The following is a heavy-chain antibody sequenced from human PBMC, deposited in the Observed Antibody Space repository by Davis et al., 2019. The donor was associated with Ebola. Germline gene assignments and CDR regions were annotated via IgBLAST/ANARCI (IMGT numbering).Heavy chain of an antibody. CDR1: GGSVSSGSYY. CDR2: ISYSVST. D-gene: IGHD2-2*01. CDR3: ARGAGIVVVPAAISAYYGMDG. Sequence: SETLSLTCTVSGGSVSSGSYYWSWIRQPPGKGLEWIGSISYSVSTNYNPSLKSRVTLSVDTSKNQFSLKISSVTAADTAVYYCARGAGIVVVPAAISAYYGMDGWGKGTTVTVSS. J-gene: IGHJ6*04. V-gene: IGHV4-61*01.